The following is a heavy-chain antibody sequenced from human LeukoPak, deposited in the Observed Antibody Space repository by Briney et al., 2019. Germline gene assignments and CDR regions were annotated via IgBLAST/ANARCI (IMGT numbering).Heavy chain of an antibody. V-gene: IGHV3-33*01. D-gene: IGHD3-16*02. Sequence: GGSLRLSCAASGFTFSSYGMHWVRQAPGKGLEWVAVIWYDGSNKYYADSVKGRFTISRDNSKNTLYLQMNSLRAEDTAVYYCARDSEGLSRRSGFDYWGQGTLVTVSS. CDR3: ARDSEGLSRRSGFDY. CDR2: IWYDGSNK. J-gene: IGHJ4*02. CDR1: GFTFSSYG.